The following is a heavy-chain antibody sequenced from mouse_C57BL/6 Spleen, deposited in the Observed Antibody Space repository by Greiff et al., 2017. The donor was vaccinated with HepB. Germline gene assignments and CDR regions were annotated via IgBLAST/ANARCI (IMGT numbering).Heavy chain of an antibody. Sequence: VKLMESGPGLVQPSQSLSITCTVSGFSLTSYGVHWVRQSPGKGLEWLGVIWSGGSTDSNAAFISRLSISKDNSKSQVFFKMNSLQADDTAIYYWARRGDAMDYWGQGTSVTVSS. CDR3: ARRGDAMDY. CDR2: IWSGGST. CDR1: GFSLTSYG. V-gene: IGHV2-2*01. J-gene: IGHJ4*01.